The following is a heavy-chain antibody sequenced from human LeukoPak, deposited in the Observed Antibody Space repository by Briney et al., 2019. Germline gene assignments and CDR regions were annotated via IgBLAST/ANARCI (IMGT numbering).Heavy chain of an antibody. CDR3: ARDMVDIVVVPLYDMDV. V-gene: IGHV3-21*01. CDR2: ISSSSSYI. Sequence: GGSLRLSCAASGFTFSSYSMNWVRQAPGKGLEWVSSISSSSSYIYYADSVKGRFTISRDNAKNSLYLQMNSLRAEDTAVYYCARDMVDIVVVPLYDMDVWGQGTTVTVSS. CDR1: GFTFSSYS. D-gene: IGHD2-2*01. J-gene: IGHJ6*02.